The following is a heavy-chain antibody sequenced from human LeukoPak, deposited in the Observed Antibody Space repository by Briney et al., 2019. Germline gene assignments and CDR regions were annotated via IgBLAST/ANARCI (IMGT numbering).Heavy chain of an antibody. CDR3: AKTYDFWSGYSPYYYYGMDV. CDR1: GFTLSSYW. CDR2: ISGSGGST. Sequence: GGSLRLSCAASGFTLSSYWMHWVRQAPGKGLEWVSAISGSGGSTYYADSVKGRFTISRDNSKNTLYLQMNSLRAEDTAVYYCAKTYDFWSGYSPYYYYGMDVWGQGTTVTVSS. D-gene: IGHD3-3*01. V-gene: IGHV3-23*01. J-gene: IGHJ6*02.